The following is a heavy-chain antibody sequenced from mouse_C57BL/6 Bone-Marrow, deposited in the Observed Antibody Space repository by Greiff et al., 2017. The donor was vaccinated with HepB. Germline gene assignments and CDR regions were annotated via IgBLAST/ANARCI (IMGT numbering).Heavy chain of an antibody. D-gene: IGHD2-4*01. Sequence: VKVVESGPGLVAPSQSLSITCTVSGFSLTSYAISWVRQPPGKGLEWLGVIWTGGGTNYNSALKSRLSISKDNSKSQVFLKMNSLQTDDTARYYCARGNYDGAWFAYWGQGTLVTVSA. CDR2: IWTGGGT. J-gene: IGHJ3*01. CDR1: GFSLTSYA. V-gene: IGHV2-9-1*01. CDR3: ARGNYDGAWFAY.